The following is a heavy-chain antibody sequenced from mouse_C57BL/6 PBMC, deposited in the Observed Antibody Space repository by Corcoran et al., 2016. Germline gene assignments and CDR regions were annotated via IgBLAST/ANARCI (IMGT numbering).Heavy chain of an antibody. CDR1: GYSFTSYY. CDR3: ARKGGLYDGYPAWFAY. V-gene: IGHV1-66*01. J-gene: IGHJ3*01. CDR2: IYPGSGNT. Sequence: QVQLQQSGPELVKPGASVKISCKASGYSFTSYYIHWVKQRPGQGLEWIGWIYPGSGNTKYNEKFKGKATLTADTSSSTAYMQLSSLTSEDSAVYYCARKGGLYDGYPAWFAYWGQGTLVTVSA. D-gene: IGHD2-3*01.